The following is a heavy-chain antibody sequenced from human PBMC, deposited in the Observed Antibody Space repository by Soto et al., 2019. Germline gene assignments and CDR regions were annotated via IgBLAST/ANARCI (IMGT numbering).Heavy chain of an antibody. D-gene: IGHD3-22*01. Sequence: GGSLRLSCAASGFTFSSYSMNWVRQAPGKGLEWVSYISSSSSTIYYADSVKGRFTISRDNAKNSLDLQMNSLRAEDTAVYYCAREGFGRYYYDSSGYLTHDDFDIWGQGTMVTVSS. CDR1: GFTFSSYS. CDR2: ISSSSSTI. J-gene: IGHJ3*02. V-gene: IGHV3-48*01. CDR3: AREGFGRYYYDSSGYLTHDDFDI.